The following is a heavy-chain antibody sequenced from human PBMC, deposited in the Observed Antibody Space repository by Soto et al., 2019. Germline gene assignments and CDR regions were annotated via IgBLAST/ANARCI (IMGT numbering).Heavy chain of an antibody. V-gene: IGHV3-74*03. CDR2: IDNDGTSA. Sequence: GGSLRLSCAASGFPFSSHWMHWVRQAPGKGPVWVSRIDNDGTSATYADSVKGRFTISRDNAKNTVYLQMNSLRAEDMAVYYCVRDRPHNWFDPWGQGTLVTVSS. CDR1: GFPFSSHW. J-gene: IGHJ5*02. CDR3: VRDRPHNWFDP.